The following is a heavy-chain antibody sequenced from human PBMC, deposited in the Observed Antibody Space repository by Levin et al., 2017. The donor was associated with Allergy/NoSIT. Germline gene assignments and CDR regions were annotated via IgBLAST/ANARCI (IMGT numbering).Heavy chain of an antibody. CDR1: GFTFSDYW. J-gene: IGHJ4*02. CDR2: INQDGSEK. D-gene: IGHD2-2*01. Sequence: GESLKISCAASGFTFSDYWMNWVRQAPGKGLEWVANINQDGSEKYYVDSVKGRFTISRDNAKNSLYLQMSSLRADDTAIYYCARDGVAPGVYFDSWGQGTLVTVSS. V-gene: IGHV3-7*01. CDR3: ARDGVAPGVYFDS.